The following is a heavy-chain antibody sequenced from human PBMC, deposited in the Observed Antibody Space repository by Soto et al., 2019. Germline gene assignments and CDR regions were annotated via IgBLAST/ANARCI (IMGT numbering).Heavy chain of an antibody. CDR3: AREEYCGGDCSCFDY. D-gene: IGHD2-21*02. V-gene: IGHV3-30-3*01. CDR1: GFTFSGYA. Sequence: HPGGSLRLSCAASGFTFSGYAMHWVRQSPGKGLEWVAVISYDGSNKYYADSVKGRFTISRDNSKNTLYLQMNSLRAEDTAVYYCAREEYCGGDCSCFDYWGQGTLVTVSS. J-gene: IGHJ4*02. CDR2: ISYDGSNK.